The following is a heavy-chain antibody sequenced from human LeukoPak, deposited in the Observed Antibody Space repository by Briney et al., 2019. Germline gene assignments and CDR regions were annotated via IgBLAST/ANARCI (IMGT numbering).Heavy chain of an antibody. V-gene: IGHV3-66*01. D-gene: IGHD2-2*01. CDR3: AKEMSSSNIDH. CDR1: GLSVSSNY. CDR2: IYRDGSS. J-gene: IGHJ4*02. Sequence: GGSLRLSCVASGLSVSSNYMSWVRQAPGKGLEWVSVIYRDGSSYYAESVKGRFTISRDNSKNTLYLQMNSLRAEDTAVYYCAKEMSSSNIDHCGQGTLVTVSS.